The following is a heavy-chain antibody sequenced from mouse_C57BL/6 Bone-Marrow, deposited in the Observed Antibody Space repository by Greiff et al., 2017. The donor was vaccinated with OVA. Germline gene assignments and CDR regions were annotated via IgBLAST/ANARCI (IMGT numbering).Heavy chain of an antibody. CDR1: GYTFTSYW. CDR2: IYPSDSET. V-gene: IGHV1-61*01. CDR3: ARRIDSSGYGFAY. Sequence: VQLQQPGAELVRPGSSVKLSCKASGYTFTSYWMDWVKQRPGQGLEWIGNIYPSDSETHYNQKFKDKATLTVDKSSSTAYMQLSSLTSEDSAVYYCARRIDSSGYGFAYWGQGTLVTVSA. D-gene: IGHD3-2*02. J-gene: IGHJ3*01.